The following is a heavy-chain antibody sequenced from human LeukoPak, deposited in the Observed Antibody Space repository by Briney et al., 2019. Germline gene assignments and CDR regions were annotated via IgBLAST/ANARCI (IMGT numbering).Heavy chain of an antibody. Sequence: GRSLRLSCAASGFTFTNYALHWVRQAPGKGLEWVAVISSDGNTKYYGDSVKGRFTISRDNSKNTLFLQMNTLRPEDTAVYYCASNPTLTTVTYWGQGTLVTVSS. CDR3: ASNPTLTTVTY. J-gene: IGHJ4*02. CDR2: ISSDGNTK. V-gene: IGHV3-30-3*01. D-gene: IGHD4-17*01. CDR1: GFTFTNYA.